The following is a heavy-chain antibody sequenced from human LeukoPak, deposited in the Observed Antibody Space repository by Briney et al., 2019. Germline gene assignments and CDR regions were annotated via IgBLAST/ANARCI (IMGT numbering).Heavy chain of an antibody. D-gene: IGHD6-13*01. J-gene: IGHJ6*02. Sequence: KSSETLSLTCTVSGGSISSYYWSWIRQPPGKGLEWIGYIYYSGSTNYNPSLKSRVTISVDTSKNQFSLKLSSVTAADTAVYYCAGDDSSSWSPGGYYGMDVWGQGTTVTVSS. CDR1: GGSISSYY. CDR2: IYYSGST. CDR3: AGDDSSSWSPGGYYGMDV. V-gene: IGHV4-59*01.